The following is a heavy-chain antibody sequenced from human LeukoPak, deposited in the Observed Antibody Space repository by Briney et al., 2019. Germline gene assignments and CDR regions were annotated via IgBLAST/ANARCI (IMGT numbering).Heavy chain of an antibody. CDR2: IISSSTTI. CDR1: GFTFSSYS. V-gene: IGHV3-48*01. J-gene: IGHJ5*02. Sequence: PGGSLRLSCAASGFTFSSYSMNWVRQAPGKGLEGVSYIISSSTTIYYPDSVKGRFTISRDKAKHSLYLQMNRLRAEDTAVYYCARTVRWFDPWGQGTLVTVSS. CDR3: ARTVRWFDP. D-gene: IGHD4-11*01.